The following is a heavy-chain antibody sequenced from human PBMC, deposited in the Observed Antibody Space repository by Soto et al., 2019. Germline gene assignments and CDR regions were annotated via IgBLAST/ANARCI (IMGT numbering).Heavy chain of an antibody. V-gene: IGHV3-74*01. Sequence: EVQLVESGGGLVQPGGSLRLSCAASGFTFSNYWMYWVRQAPGKGLVWVSRINSDGSVSSYADSVKGRLTISRDNVKNTLYLQMDGLRAEDPAVYYCARGDCVGGTCYSLAGSFYYYMEVWGKGTTVTVFS. D-gene: IGHD2-15*01. CDR1: GFTFSNYW. CDR3: ARGDCVGGTCYSLAGSFYYYMEV. CDR2: INSDGSVS. J-gene: IGHJ6*03.